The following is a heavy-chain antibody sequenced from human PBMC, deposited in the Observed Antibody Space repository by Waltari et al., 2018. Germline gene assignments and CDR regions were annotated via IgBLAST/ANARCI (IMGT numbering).Heavy chain of an antibody. D-gene: IGHD3-3*01. J-gene: IGHJ6*03. Sequence: QVQLQESGPGLVKPSETLSLTCTVSGYSISSGYYWGWIRQPPGKGLEWIGSIYHSGSTYYNPSLKSRVTISVDTSKNQFSLKLSSVTAADTAVYYCAREWSMDVWGKGTTVTVSS. CDR3: AREWSMDV. V-gene: IGHV4-38-2*02. CDR1: GYSISSGYY. CDR2: IYHSGST.